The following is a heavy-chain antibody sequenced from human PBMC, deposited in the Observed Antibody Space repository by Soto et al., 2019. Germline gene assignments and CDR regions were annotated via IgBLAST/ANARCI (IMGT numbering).Heavy chain of an antibody. CDR1: GGTFSSYA. J-gene: IGHJ6*02. CDR3: ATRFCSTSCYKKNGMDV. D-gene: IGHD2-2*02. Sequence: SVKVSCKASGGTFSSYAISWVRQAPGQGLEWMGGIIPIFGTANYAQKFQGRVTITADESTSTAYMELSSLRSEDTAVYYCATRFCSTSCYKKNGMDVWGQGTTVTVS. CDR2: IIPIFGTA. V-gene: IGHV1-69*13.